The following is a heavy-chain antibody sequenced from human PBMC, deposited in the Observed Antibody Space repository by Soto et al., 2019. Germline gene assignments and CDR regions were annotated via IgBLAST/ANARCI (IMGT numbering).Heavy chain of an antibody. CDR3: ARPAPERGWYGSFDY. D-gene: IGHD3-10*01. Sequence: PSETLSLTCTVSGGSISSYYWSWIRQPPGKGLEWIGYIYYSGSTNYNPSLKSRVTISVDTSKNQFSLKLSSVTAADTAVYYCARPAPERGWYGSFDYWGQGTLVTVSS. J-gene: IGHJ4*02. CDR1: GGSISSYY. V-gene: IGHV4-59*08. CDR2: IYYSGST.